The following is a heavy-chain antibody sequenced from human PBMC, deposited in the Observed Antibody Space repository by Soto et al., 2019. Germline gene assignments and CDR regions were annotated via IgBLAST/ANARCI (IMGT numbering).Heavy chain of an antibody. CDR3: AASPSFWQNYYYGAMDV. Sequence: GASVKVSCKASGYTFTSYGISWVRQAPGQGLEWMGWISGYNGKTNYAQKVQDRVTMTTDTSTSTIYMDLSGLRSEDTAVYYCAASPSFWQNYYYGAMDVWGQGTTVTVSS. J-gene: IGHJ6*02. CDR1: GYTFTSYG. CDR2: ISGYNGKT. V-gene: IGHV1-18*01.